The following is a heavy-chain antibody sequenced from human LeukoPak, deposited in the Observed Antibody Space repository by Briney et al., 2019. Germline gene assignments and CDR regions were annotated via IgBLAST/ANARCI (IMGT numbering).Heavy chain of an antibody. D-gene: IGHD2/OR15-2a*01. V-gene: IGHV3-74*01. CDR1: GFTFSSYA. CDR2: MNSDGSTI. CDR3: ARAGYYRFDS. J-gene: IGHJ4*02. Sequence: GSLRLSCAASGFTFSSYAMSWVRQAPGKGLVWVSRMNSDGSTINYADSVKGRFTIPRDNAKNTLYLQINSLRVEDTAVYYCARAGYYRFDSWGQGTLITVSS.